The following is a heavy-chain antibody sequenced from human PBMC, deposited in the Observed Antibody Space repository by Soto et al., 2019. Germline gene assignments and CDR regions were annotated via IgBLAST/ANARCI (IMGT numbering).Heavy chain of an antibody. CDR3: ARGIVVVVAATFRWFDP. V-gene: IGHV4-59*12. CDR1: GGSISSYY. Sequence: PSETLSLTCTVSGGSISSYYWSWIRQPPGKGLEWIGYIYYSGSTNYNPSLKSRVTISVDTSKNQFSLKLSSVTAADTAVYYCARGIVVVVAATFRWFDPWGQGTLVTVSS. CDR2: IYYSGST. J-gene: IGHJ5*02. D-gene: IGHD2-15*01.